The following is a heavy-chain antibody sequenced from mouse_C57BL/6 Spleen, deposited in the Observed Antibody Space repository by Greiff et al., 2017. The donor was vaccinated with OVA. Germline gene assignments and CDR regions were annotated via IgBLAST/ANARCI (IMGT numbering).Heavy chain of an antibody. J-gene: IGHJ2*01. CDR1: GYTFTSYN. CDR2: IYPGNGDT. V-gene: IGHV1-12*01. D-gene: IGHD1-1*01. Sequence: QVQLKESGAELVRPGASVKMSCKASGYTFTSYNMHWVKQTPRQGLEWIGAIYPGNGDTSYNQKFKGKATLTVDKSSSTAYMQLSSLTSEDSAVYFCAREPYYYGSSYHFDYWGQGTTLTVSS. CDR3: AREPYYYGSSYHFDY.